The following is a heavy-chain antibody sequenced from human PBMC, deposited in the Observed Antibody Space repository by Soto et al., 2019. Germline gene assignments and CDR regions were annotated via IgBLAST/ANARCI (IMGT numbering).Heavy chain of an antibody. CDR2: IKSDGIST. Sequence: LRLSCAASGFTFRSYWMHWVRQAPAKGLVWVSRIKSDGISTYYADSVKGRFTISRDNAKNTLYLQMNSLRAEDTAVYYCARWASYYYGSGTKLTYYYGMDVWGQATTVTVSS. V-gene: IGHV3-74*01. CDR1: GFTFRSYW. CDR3: ARWASYYYGSGTKLTYYYGMDV. J-gene: IGHJ6*02. D-gene: IGHD3-10*01.